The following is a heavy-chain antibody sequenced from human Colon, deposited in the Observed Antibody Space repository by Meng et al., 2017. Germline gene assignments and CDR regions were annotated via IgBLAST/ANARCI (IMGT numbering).Heavy chain of an antibody. D-gene: IGHD3-22*01. CDR3: ARDCLVGYYDNSGFDH. J-gene: IGHJ4*02. CDR1: GTSISRSNW. Sequence: QGQRQESGPVPATPSGTPSLTRVGPGTSISRSNWWTWVRQAPGKGLEWIGEIYHIGSTNYNPSLKSRVTILVDESKNEFSLKLTSVTAADTAVYYCARDCLVGYYDNSGFDHWGQGTLVTVSS. CDR2: IYHIGST. V-gene: IGHV4-4*02.